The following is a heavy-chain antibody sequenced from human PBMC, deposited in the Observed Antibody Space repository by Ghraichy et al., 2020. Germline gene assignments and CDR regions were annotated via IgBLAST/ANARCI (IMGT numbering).Heavy chain of an antibody. CDR1: GFTFADYA. Sequence: GGSLRLSCEASGFTFADYAMHWVRQAPGKGLEWVTLMSYDGTTTYYADSVKGRFTVSRDNSNNTVGLQMTSLRVEDTAMYYCAKGYSRWGGSGTFDGPFDPWGQGTLVTVSS. D-gene: IGHD1-26*01. V-gene: IGHV3-30*06. CDR2: MSYDGTTT. J-gene: IGHJ5*02. CDR3: AKGYSRWGGSGTFDGPFDP.